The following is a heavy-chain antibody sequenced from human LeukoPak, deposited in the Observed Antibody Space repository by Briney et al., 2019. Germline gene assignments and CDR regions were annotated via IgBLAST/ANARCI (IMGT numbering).Heavy chain of an antibody. CDR2: ISSDGTYT. J-gene: IGHJ4*02. CDR3: ARDPSGYYDSVYFDY. Sequence: GGSLRLSCAASGFTFSSHLMHWVRQAPGKGLVWVSRISSDGTYTNYADSVRGRFTISRDNAKNTLYLQMNSLRAEDTAVYYCARDPSGYYDSVYFDYWGQGTLVTVSS. CDR1: GFTFSSHL. D-gene: IGHD3-22*01. V-gene: IGHV3-74*01.